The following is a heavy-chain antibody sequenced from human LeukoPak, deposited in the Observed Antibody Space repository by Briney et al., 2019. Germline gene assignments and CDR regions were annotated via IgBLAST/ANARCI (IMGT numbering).Heavy chain of an antibody. V-gene: IGHV5-51*01. CDR1: GCLFSNYW. J-gene: IGHJ4*02. D-gene: IGHD3-22*01. CDR3: ARPSSYYDSSGYYRNGGYFDY. CDR2: IYPGDCDT. Sequence: GGALQISFKGAGCLFSNYWSGWVRPMPGKGRGGMGIIYPGDCDTRYSPSFQSQVNMSADKSISTAYLQWSSLQASDTAMYYCARPSSYYDSSGYYRNGGYFDYWGQGTLVTVSS.